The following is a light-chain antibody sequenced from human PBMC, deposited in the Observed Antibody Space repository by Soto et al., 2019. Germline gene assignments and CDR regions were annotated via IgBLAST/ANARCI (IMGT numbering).Light chain of an antibody. V-gene: IGLV2-23*01. J-gene: IGLJ1*01. CDR1: SSDLGSYNL. Sequence: QSALTQPASVSGSPGQSITLSCTGTSSDLGSYNLVSWYQQHPGKAPKLMIYEGSKRPSGVSYRFSGSKSANTASLTISGLQTEDEADYYCCSYAGSSTFVFGTGTKATVL. CDR3: CSYAGSSTFV. CDR2: EGS.